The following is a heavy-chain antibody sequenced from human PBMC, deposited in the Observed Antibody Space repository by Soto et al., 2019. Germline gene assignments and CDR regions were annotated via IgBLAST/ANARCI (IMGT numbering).Heavy chain of an antibody. CDR3: ARDVGGERYFDWLSPPPYYFDY. D-gene: IGHD3-9*01. J-gene: IGHJ4*02. CDR2: ISSSGSTI. Sequence: PGGSLRLSCAASGFTFSDYYMSWIRQAPGKGLEWVSYISSSGSTIYYADSVKGRFTISRDNAKNSLYLQMNSLRAEDTAVYYCARDVGGERYFDWLSPPPYYFDYWGQGTLVTVSS. CDR1: GFTFSDYY. V-gene: IGHV3-11*01.